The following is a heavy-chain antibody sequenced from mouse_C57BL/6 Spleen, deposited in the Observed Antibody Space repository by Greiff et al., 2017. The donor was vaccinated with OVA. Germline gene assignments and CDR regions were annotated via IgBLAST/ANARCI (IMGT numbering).Heavy chain of an antibody. V-gene: IGHV1-82*01. J-gene: IGHJ4*01. D-gene: IGHD3-2*02. CDR3: ARMDSSGWGDY. Sequence: VKVVESGPELVKPGASVKISCKASGYAFSSSWMNWVKQRPGKGLEWIGRIYPGDGDTNYNGKFKGKATLTADKSSSTAYMQLSSLTSEDSAVYFCARMDSSGWGDYWGQGTSVTVSS. CDR2: IYPGDGDT. CDR1: GYAFSSSW.